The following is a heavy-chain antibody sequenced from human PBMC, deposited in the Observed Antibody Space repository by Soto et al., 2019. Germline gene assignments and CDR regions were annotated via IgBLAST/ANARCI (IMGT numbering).Heavy chain of an antibody. CDR2: VSGSGGTT. J-gene: IGHJ5*02. Sequence: EVQLLDSGGGLVQPGGSLRLSCAASGFTFSSSAMSWVRQAPGKGLEWVSAVSGSGGTTYYAASVRGRFTISRDNSKNTLSLPMNSLRAEDTAIYFCARWTVDTIITRGWCHYLDPWGQGTLVTVSS. V-gene: IGHV3-23*01. D-gene: IGHD5-18*01. CDR3: ARWTVDTIITRGWCHYLDP. CDR1: GFTFSSSA.